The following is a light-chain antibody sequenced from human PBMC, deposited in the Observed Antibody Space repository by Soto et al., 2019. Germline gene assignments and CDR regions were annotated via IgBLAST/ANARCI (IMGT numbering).Light chain of an antibody. V-gene: IGLV2-14*01. Sequence: ALAQPASVSGSPGQSITISCTGTSSDVGGYNYVSWYQQHPGKAPKLMIYEVSNRPSGVSNRFSGSKSGNTASLTISGLQAEDEADYYCSSYTSSSTRVFGGGTKLTVL. J-gene: IGLJ3*02. CDR2: EVS. CDR3: SSYTSSSTRV. CDR1: SSDVGGYNY.